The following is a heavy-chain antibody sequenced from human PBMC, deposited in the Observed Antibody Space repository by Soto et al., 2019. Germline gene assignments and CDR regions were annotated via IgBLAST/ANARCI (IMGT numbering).Heavy chain of an antibody. CDR2: IRYDGSNK. D-gene: IGHD6-13*01. V-gene: IGHV3-33*01. CDR1: GSTFSSHG. J-gene: IGHJ4*02. CDR3: ARGRGYSSSWSIYYFDF. Sequence: PGGSLRLSCGASGSTFSSHGMHWVRQAPGKGLEWVAVIRYDGSNKYYADSVKGRFTISRDNSKNTLYLQMNSLRAEDTAVYYCARGRGYSSSWSIYYFDFWGQGTQVTVSS.